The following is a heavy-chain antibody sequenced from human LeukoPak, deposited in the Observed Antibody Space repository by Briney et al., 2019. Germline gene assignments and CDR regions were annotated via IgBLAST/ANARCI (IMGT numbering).Heavy chain of an antibody. CDR3: AKTSGEQAYQTIDY. D-gene: IGHD3-10*01. CDR1: GLIIRNYA. V-gene: IGHV3-23*01. CDR2: ISASGGNT. Sequence: GGSLRLSCAASGLIIRNYAMNWVRQAPGKGLEWVSGISASGGNTYYADSLKGRFTISRDNSNHTVYLQMNSLRAEDTAVYFCAKTSGEQAYQTIDYWGQGTPVTVSS. J-gene: IGHJ4*02.